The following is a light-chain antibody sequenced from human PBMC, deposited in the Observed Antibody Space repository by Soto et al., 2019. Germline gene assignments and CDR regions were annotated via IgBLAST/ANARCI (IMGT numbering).Light chain of an antibody. Sequence: EIVMTQSPATLSVSPGDRATLSCRANQSVRSNLAWYHQKPGQAPRVLIYGASIRATGVPARFSGSGSGTEFTLTISSLQSEDFALFYCQQYYNWPLTFGQGTKVDIK. CDR1: QSVRSN. V-gene: IGKV3-15*01. CDR3: QQYYNWPLT. CDR2: GAS. J-gene: IGKJ1*01.